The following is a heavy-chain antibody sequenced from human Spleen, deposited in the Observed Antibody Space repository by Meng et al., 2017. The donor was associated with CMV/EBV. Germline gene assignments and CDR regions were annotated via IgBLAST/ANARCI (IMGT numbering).Heavy chain of an antibody. V-gene: IGHV4-30-4*08. Sequence: LRLSCTVSGGSIRSRYYYWGWIRQSPGKGLEWIGYIYYSGSTYYNPSLKRRVSISVDTSRNLFSLTLSSVTAADTAVYYCARGIAAAAMYDYWGQGTLVTVSS. J-gene: IGHJ4*02. D-gene: IGHD6-13*01. CDR1: GGSIRSRYYY. CDR2: IYYSGST. CDR3: ARGIAAAAMYDY.